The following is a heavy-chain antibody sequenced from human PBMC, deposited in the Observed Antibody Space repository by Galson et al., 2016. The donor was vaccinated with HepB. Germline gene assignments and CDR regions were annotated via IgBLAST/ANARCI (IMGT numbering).Heavy chain of an antibody. CDR3: ARIISTSWYFPIDY. V-gene: IGHV3-30*03. CDR2: ISYDGTNK. CDR1: GFIFSSYG. D-gene: IGHD6-13*01. Sequence: SLRLSCAASGFIFSSYGMHWVRQAPGKGLEWVAVISYDGTNKYYADSVKGRFTISRDNSKSTLYLHLNSLRAEDTAVYYCARIISTSWYFPIDYWGQGTLVTVSS. J-gene: IGHJ4*02.